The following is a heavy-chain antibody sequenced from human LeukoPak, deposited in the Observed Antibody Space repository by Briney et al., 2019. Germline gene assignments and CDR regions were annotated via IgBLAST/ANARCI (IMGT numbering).Heavy chain of an antibody. CDR2: ISSSGSTI. V-gene: IGHV3-48*03. CDR1: GFTFSSYE. Sequence: GGSLRLSCVASGFTFSSYEMNWVRQAPGKGLEWVSYISSSGSTIYYADSVKGRFTISRDNAKNSLYLQMNSLRAEDTAVYYCARPGSFGSFNPWGQGTLVTVSS. CDR3: ARPGSFGSFNP. D-gene: IGHD3-10*01. J-gene: IGHJ5*02.